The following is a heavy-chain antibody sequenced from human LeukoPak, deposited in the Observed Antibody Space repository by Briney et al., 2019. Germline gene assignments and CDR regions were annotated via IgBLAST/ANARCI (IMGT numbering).Heavy chain of an antibody. D-gene: IGHD1-26*01. Sequence: GGSLRLSCAASGFTFSSYGMHWVRQAPGKGLEWVAVISYDGSNKYYADSVKGRFTISRDNSKNTLYLQMNSLRAEDTAVYYCAEQDSDQWELRGGAFDIWGQGTMVTVSS. CDR2: ISYDGSNK. V-gene: IGHV3-33*08. CDR3: AEQDSDQWELRGGAFDI. J-gene: IGHJ3*02. CDR1: GFTFSSYG.